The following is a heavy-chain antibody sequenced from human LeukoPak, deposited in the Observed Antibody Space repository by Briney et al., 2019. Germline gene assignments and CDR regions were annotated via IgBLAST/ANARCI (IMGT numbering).Heavy chain of an antibody. J-gene: IGHJ5*02. D-gene: IGHD6-13*01. V-gene: IGHV1-2*02. CDR1: GYTFTGYY. CDR3: ARGAVGQQLVPPLFDP. CDR2: INPNSGGT. Sequence: GASVKVSCKASGYTFTGYYMHWVRQAPGQGLEWMGWINPNSGGTNYAQKFQGRVTMTRDTSISTAYMELSRLRSDDTAVYYCARGAVGQQLVPPLFDPWGQGTLVTVSS.